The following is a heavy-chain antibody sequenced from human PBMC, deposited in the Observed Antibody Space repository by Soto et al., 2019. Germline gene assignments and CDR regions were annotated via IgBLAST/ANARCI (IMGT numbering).Heavy chain of an antibody. CDR1: GYTFTSYG. CDR2: ISAYNRNT. CDR3: ARDGFYYDSSGYVQYFDY. D-gene: IGHD3-22*01. Sequence: QVQLVQSGAEVKKPGASVKVSCKTSGYTFTSYGISWVRQAPGQGLEWMGWISAYNRNTNYAQKVQGRVSMSTDTSTSTAYMELRSLRSDDTALYYCARDGFYYDSSGYVQYFDYWGQGTLVTVSS. V-gene: IGHV1-18*01. J-gene: IGHJ4*02.